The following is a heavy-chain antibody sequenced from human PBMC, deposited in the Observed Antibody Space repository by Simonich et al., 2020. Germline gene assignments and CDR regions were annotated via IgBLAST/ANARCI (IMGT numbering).Heavy chain of an antibody. D-gene: IGHD6-13*01. CDR2: ISSSSSYI. J-gene: IGHJ4*02. Sequence: EVQLVESGGGLVKPGGSLRLSCAASGFTFSSYSMNWVRQAAGKGLGWVTAISSSSSYIYYADSVKGRFTISRDNAKNSLYLQMNSLRAEDTAVYYCARDAAGDYWGQGTLVTVSS. CDR3: ARDAAGDY. V-gene: IGHV3-21*01. CDR1: GFTFSSYS.